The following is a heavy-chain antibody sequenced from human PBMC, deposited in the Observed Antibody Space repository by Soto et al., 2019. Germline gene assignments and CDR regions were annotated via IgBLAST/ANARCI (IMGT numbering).Heavy chain of an antibody. V-gene: IGHV3-33*01. CDR3: VRDRPNTESLTGYFDT. CDR1: GFVFRTFR. Sequence: LRLSCEASGFVFRTFRMHWVRRAPGKGLEWLATIRFDGSTARYAESVRGRFKISRDNSMNTLYLQLDRLRVEDTAVYYCVRDRPNTESLTGYFDTWGQGTPVTVSS. CDR2: IRFDGSTA. D-gene: IGHD3-9*01. J-gene: IGHJ4*02.